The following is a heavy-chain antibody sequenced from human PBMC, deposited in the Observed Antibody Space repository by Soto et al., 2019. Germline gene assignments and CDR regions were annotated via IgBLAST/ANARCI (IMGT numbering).Heavy chain of an antibody. J-gene: IGHJ6*02. D-gene: IGHD3-9*01. V-gene: IGHV3-23*01. CDR3: AKTNSDRSSPIPYYYYGMDV. CDR2: ISGSGGST. Sequence: LRLSCAASGFTFSSYAMSWVRQAPGKGLEWVSAISGSGGSTYYADSVKGRFTISRDNSKNTLYLQMNSLRAEDTAVYYCAKTNSDRSSPIPYYYYGMDVWGQGTTVTVSS. CDR1: GFTFSSYA.